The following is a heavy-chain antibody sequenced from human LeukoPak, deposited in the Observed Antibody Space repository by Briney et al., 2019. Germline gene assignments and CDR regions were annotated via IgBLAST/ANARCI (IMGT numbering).Heavy chain of an antibody. D-gene: IGHD6-13*01. CDR2: INTDGSST. V-gene: IGHV3-74*01. Sequence: SGGSLRLSCAASGFTFTNYWMHWVRQAPGKGLVWVSHINTDGSSTNYADSVKGRFTISRDNSKNSLYLQMNSLRTEDTALYYCAKGGLYSSSWYRNFDYWGQGTLVTVSS. CDR1: GFTFTNYW. CDR3: AKGGLYSSSWYRNFDY. J-gene: IGHJ4*02.